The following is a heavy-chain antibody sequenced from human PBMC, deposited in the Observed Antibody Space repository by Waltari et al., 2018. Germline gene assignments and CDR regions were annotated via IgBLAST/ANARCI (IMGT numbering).Heavy chain of an antibody. CDR3: ARGEIYGMDV. CDR2: IYYIGGT. V-gene: IGHV4-59*11. Sequence: QVQLQESGPGLVKPSETLSLTCTVSGGSISSHYWSWIRQPPGKGLEWIGYIYYIGGTNYNPSLKSRVTISVETSKKQFSLKLSSVTAADTAVYYCARGEIYGMDVWGQGTMVTVSS. CDR1: GGSISSHY. D-gene: IGHD3-16*01. J-gene: IGHJ6*02.